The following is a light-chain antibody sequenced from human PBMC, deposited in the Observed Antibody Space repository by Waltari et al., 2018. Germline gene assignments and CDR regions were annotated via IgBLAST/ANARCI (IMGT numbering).Light chain of an antibody. CDR2: DAS. CDR3: QQYDNLPIT. J-gene: IGKJ5*01. Sequence: DIQMTQSPSSLSASVGDRVTITCRASQDFSNYLNWYQQKPGKAPKLLIYDASNLETGVPSRFSGSGSGTDFTFTISSLQPEDIATYYCQQYDNLPITFGQGTRLEIK. CDR1: QDFSNY. V-gene: IGKV1-33*01.